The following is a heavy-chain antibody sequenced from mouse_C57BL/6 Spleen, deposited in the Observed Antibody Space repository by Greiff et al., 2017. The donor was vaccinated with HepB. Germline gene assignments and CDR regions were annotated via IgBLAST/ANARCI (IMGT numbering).Heavy chain of an antibody. V-gene: IGHV10-1*01. J-gene: IGHJ1*03. CDR3: VRGYDYGDWYFDV. CDR1: GFSFNTYA. Sequence: EVMLVESGGGLVQPKGSLKLSCAASGFSFNTYAMNWVRQAPGKGLEWVARIRSKSNNYATYYADSVKDRFTISRDDSESMLYLQMNNLKTEDTAMYYCVRGYDYGDWYFDVWGTGTTVTVSS. CDR2: IRSKSNNYAT. D-gene: IGHD2-4*01.